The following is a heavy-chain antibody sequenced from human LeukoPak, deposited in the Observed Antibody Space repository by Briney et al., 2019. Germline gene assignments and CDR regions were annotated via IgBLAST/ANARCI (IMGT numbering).Heavy chain of an antibody. CDR2: INTGGST. Sequence: SETLSLTCTFSGASLSSYYWTWIRQPAGKGLEWIGRINTGGSTNYNPSLKSRVTISVDTSKNQLSLKLNSVTAADTAVYYCVRVDNGGNYFDYWGQGTLVTVSS. CDR1: GASLSSYY. D-gene: IGHD4-23*01. V-gene: IGHV4-4*07. CDR3: VRVDNGGNYFDY. J-gene: IGHJ4*02.